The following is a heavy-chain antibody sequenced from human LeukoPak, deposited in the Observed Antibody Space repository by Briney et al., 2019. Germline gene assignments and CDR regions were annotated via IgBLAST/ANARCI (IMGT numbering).Heavy chain of an antibody. Sequence: GGSLRLSCAASGFTFSSYAMSWVRQAAGKGLEWVSAISGSGGSTYYADSVKGRFTISRDNSKNTLYLQMNSLRAEDTAVYYCAKALYYDILTGPEDYWGQGTLVTVSS. CDR2: ISGSGGST. J-gene: IGHJ4*02. V-gene: IGHV3-23*01. CDR3: AKALYYDILTGPEDY. CDR1: GFTFSSYA. D-gene: IGHD3-9*01.